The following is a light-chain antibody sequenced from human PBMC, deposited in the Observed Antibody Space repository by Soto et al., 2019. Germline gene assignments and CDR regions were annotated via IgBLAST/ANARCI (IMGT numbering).Light chain of an antibody. CDR1: QSVSSH. J-gene: IGKJ5*01. CDR2: GAS. CDR3: QQYKNWPL. Sequence: IVMTQSPATLSVSPGERVTLSCTASQSVSSHVAWYQQKPGQAPRLLLYGASTRATGIPARFSGSGGGTDFTLTISSVQSEDFAVYYCQQYKNWPLFGQGTRLDIK. V-gene: IGKV3-15*01.